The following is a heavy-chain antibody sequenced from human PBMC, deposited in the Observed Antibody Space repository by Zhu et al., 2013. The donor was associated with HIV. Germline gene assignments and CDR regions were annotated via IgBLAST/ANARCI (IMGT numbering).Heavy chain of an antibody. D-gene: IGHD3-3*01. CDR1: GGTFTGYY. CDR2: INPNSGGT. Sequence: QVQLVQSGAEVKKPGSSVKVSCKASGGTFTGYYMHWVRQAPGQGLEWMGWINPNSGGTNYAQKFQGRVTMTRDTSISTAYMELSRLRSDDTAVYYCARERIDFTILVVVIMSVGDYYYYYGMDVWGQGTDGHRLL. V-gene: IGHV1-2*02. CDR3: ARERIDFTILVVVIMSVGDYYYYYGMDV. J-gene: IGHJ6*02.